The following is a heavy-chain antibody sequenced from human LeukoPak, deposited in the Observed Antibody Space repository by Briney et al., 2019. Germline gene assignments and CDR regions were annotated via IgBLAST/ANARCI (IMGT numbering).Heavy chain of an antibody. J-gene: IGHJ3*02. D-gene: IGHD6-13*01. CDR2: IIPIFGTA. CDR1: GGTFSSYA. V-gene: IGHV1-69*05. CDR3: ARGRIAASSGHAFDI. Sequence: GASVKVSCKASGGTFSSYAISWVRQAPGQGLEWMGGIIPIFGTANYAQKFQGRVTITTDESTSTAYMELRSLRSDDTAVYYCARGRIAASSGHAFDIWGQGTMVTVSS.